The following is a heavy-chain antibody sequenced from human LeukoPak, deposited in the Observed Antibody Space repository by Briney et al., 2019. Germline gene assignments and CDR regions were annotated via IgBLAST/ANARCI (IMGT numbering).Heavy chain of an antibody. J-gene: IGHJ4*02. CDR2: ISSSSSYI. Sequence: GGSLRLSCAASGFTFSSYSMNWVRQAPGKGLEWVSSISSSSSYIYYADSVKGRFTISRDNAKNSLYLQMNSLRAEDTAVYYCARMNYVSSGWGAPFDSWGQGTLVTVSS. CDR3: ARMNYVSSGWGAPFDS. CDR1: GFTFSSYS. V-gene: IGHV3-21*01. D-gene: IGHD1-7*01.